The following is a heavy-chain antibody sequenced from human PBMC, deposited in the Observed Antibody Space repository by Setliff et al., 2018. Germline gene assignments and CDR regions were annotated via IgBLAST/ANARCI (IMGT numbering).Heavy chain of an antibody. V-gene: IGHV3-48*01. CDR1: GFTFSTYS. CDR2: ISSRSDII. D-gene: IGHD3-22*01. CDR3: ATNPRKGRSGGYYYDDPYYFYMDV. J-gene: IGHJ6*03. Sequence: PGGSLRLSCAASGFTFSTYSINWVRQAPGKGLEWIAYISSRSDIIYYADSVKGRFTISRDNAKNSLYLQLNSLRAEDTAVYYCATNPRKGRSGGYYYDDPYYFYMDVWGKGTTVTVSS.